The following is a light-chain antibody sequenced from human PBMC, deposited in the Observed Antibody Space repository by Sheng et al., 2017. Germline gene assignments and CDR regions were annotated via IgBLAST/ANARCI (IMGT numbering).Light chain of an antibody. Sequence: EIVLTQSPGTLSLSPGDRATLSCRASQSVRSTFFAWYQQKPGQAPRLLIYNASIRATGIPDRFSGSGSGTDFTLIISRLEPEDFALHYCQQYGDSPITFGQGTRLEIK. CDR2: NAS. CDR3: QQYGDSPIT. CDR1: QSVRSTF. J-gene: IGKJ5*01. V-gene: IGKV3-20*01.